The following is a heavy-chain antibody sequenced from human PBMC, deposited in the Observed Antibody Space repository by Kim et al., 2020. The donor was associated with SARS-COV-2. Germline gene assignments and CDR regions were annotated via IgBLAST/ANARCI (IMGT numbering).Heavy chain of an antibody. J-gene: IGHJ4*02. V-gene: IGHV4-39*07. Sequence: YNPSLKSRVTISVDTSKNQFSLKLSSVTAADTAVYYCASSGYSGYDPFDYWGQGTLVTVSS. D-gene: IGHD5-12*01. CDR3: ASSGYSGYDPFDY.